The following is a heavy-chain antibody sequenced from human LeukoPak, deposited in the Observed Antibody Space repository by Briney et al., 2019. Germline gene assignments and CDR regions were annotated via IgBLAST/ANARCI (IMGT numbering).Heavy chain of an antibody. CDR1: GGSFSGYY. V-gene: IGHV4-34*01. Sequence: SETLSLTCAVYGGSFSGYYWSWIRQPPGKGLEWIGEINHSGSTYYNPSLKSRVTISVDKSKNQFSLKLNFVTAADTAVYYCASGTRYYYDTTGYYYFTLWGRGALVTVSS. J-gene: IGHJ4*02. D-gene: IGHD3-22*01. CDR3: ASGTRYYYDTTGYYYFTL. CDR2: INHSGST.